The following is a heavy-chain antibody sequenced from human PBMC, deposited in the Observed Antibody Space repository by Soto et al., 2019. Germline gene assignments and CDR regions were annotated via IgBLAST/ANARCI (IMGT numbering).Heavy chain of an antibody. Sequence: GGSLRLSCAASGFTFSSYAMHWVRQAPGKGLEWVAVISYDGSNKYYADSVKGRFTISRDNSKNTLYLQMNSLRAEDTAVYYCARDRRIAAAGRTTGYYYYGMDVWGQGTTVTVSS. V-gene: IGHV3-30-3*01. D-gene: IGHD6-13*01. CDR2: ISYDGSNK. CDR1: GFTFSSYA. J-gene: IGHJ6*02. CDR3: ARDRRIAAAGRTTGYYYYGMDV.